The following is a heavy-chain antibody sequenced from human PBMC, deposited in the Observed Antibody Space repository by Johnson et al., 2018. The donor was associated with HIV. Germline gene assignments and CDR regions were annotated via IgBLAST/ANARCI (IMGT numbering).Heavy chain of an antibody. CDR3: TTISQWLVPGTFDI. CDR1: GFTFSNAW. J-gene: IGHJ3*02. D-gene: IGHD6-19*01. V-gene: IGHV3-15*01. CDR2: IKSKTDGGTT. Sequence: VQLVESGGGLVQPGGSLRLSCAASGFTFSNAWMSWVRQAPGKGLAWVGRIKSKTDGGTTDYAAPVKGRFTISRDDSKNTLYLQMNSLKTEDTAVYYCTTISQWLVPGTFDIWGQGTMVTVSS.